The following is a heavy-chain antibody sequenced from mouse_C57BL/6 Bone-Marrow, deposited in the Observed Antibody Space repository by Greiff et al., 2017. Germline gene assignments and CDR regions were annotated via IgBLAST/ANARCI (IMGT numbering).Heavy chain of an antibody. D-gene: IGHD2-3*01. CDR1: GYTFTSYW. Sequence: VQLQQSGAELVMPGASVKLSCKASGYTFTSYWMHWVKQRPGQGLEWIGEIDPSDSYTNYNQKFKGKSTVTVDKSSSTAYMQLSSLTSEDSAVYYCAREDDGYHWYFDVWGTGTTVTVSS. V-gene: IGHV1-69*01. CDR2: IDPSDSYT. J-gene: IGHJ1*03. CDR3: AREDDGYHWYFDV.